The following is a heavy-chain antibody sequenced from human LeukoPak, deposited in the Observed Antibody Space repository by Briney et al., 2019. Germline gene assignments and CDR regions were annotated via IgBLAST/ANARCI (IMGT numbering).Heavy chain of an antibody. CDR3: ARESGEKRDYGMDV. Sequence: SETLSLTCTVSGGSISSYYWSWIRQPPGKGLEWIGYIYYSGSTNYNPSLKSRVTISVDTSKNQFSLKLSSVTAADTAVYYCARESGEKRDYGMDVWGQGTTVTVSS. CDR1: GGSISSYY. V-gene: IGHV4-59*01. CDR2: IYYSGST. J-gene: IGHJ6*02. D-gene: IGHD2-15*01.